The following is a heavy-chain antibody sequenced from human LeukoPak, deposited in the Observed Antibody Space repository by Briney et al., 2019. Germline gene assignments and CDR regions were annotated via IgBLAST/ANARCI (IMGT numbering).Heavy chain of an antibody. Sequence: GGSLRLSCAASGFTFSSYSMNWVRQAPGKGLEWVSYISSSSSTIYYADSVKGRFTISRDNAKNSLYLQMNSLRAEDTAVYYCARVPYYDYVWGSYRGEDIHQPPDNGIDYWGQGTLVTVSS. CDR1: GFTFSSYS. J-gene: IGHJ4*02. V-gene: IGHV3-48*01. CDR2: ISSSSSTI. CDR3: ARVPYYDYVWGSYRGEDIHQPPDNGIDY. D-gene: IGHD3-16*02.